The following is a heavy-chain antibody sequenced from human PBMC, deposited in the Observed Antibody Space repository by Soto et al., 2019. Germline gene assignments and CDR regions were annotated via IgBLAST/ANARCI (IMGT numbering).Heavy chain of an antibody. V-gene: IGHV4-34*01. CDR1: GGSFSGYY. CDR2: INNSGST. CDR3: ARLYGDYEITDY. Sequence: SETLSLTCAVYGGSFSGYYWSWIRQPPGKGLEWIGDINNSGSTNYNPSLKSRVTISVDTSKNQFSLKLSSVTAADTAVYYCARLYGDYEITDYWGQGTLVTVSS. D-gene: IGHD4-17*01. J-gene: IGHJ4*02.